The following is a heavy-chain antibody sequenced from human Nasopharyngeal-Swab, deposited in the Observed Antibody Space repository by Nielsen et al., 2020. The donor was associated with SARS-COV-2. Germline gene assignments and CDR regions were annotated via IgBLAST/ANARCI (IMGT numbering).Heavy chain of an antibody. J-gene: IGHJ5*02. Sequence: ASVQVSCKASGYSFTNYGVNWVRQAPAQGLEWMGWINTKTGNPTYAQGFTGRFVFSLDTSVTTAYLQISSLEAEDTAVYYCARDGTHCSGGTCFDNWGQGTLVTVSS. CDR1: GYSFTNYG. V-gene: IGHV7-4-1*02. D-gene: IGHD2-15*01. CDR3: ARDGTHCSGGTCFDN. CDR2: INTKTGNP.